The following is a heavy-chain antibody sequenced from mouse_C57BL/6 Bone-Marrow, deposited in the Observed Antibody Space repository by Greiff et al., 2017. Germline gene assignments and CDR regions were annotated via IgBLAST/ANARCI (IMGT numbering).Heavy chain of an antibody. CDR3: ARKWLRRYYAMDY. CDR2: IYPGDGDT. J-gene: IGHJ4*01. V-gene: IGHV1-82*01. CDR1: GYAFSSSW. D-gene: IGHD2-2*01. Sequence: QVQLQQSGPELVKPGASVKISCKASGYAFSSSWMNWVKQRPGQGLEWIGRIYPGDGDTNYNGQFKGKATLTADKSSSTAYMQLSSLTSEDSAVYFCARKWLRRYYAMDYWGQGTSVTGSS.